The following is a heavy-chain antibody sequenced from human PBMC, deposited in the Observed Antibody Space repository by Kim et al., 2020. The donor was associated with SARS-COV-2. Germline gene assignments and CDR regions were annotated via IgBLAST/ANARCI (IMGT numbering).Heavy chain of an antibody. CDR3: ARGSGHTFGPAPYFDY. Sequence: ASVKVSCKASGYTFTSYAMHWVRQAPGQRLEWMGWINAGNGDTKYSQKFQGRVTITRDTSASTAYMELSSLRSEDTAVYYCARGSGHTFGPAPYFDYWGQGTLVTVSS. CDR1: GYTFTSYA. J-gene: IGHJ4*02. CDR2: INAGNGDT. D-gene: IGHD6-25*01. V-gene: IGHV1-3*01.